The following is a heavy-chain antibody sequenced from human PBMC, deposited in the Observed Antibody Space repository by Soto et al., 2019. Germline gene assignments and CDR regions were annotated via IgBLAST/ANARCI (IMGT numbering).Heavy chain of an antibody. D-gene: IGHD3-16*01. Sequence: EVQLLESGGGLVQPGGSLRLSCAASGFTFSSYAMSWVRQAPGKGLEWVSATSGSGGSTYYADSVKGRFTISRDNSKNTLYLQMNSLRAEDTAVYYCAKGVAVTMGGFNAFDIWGQGTMVTVSS. CDR1: GFTFSSYA. V-gene: IGHV3-23*01. CDR2: TSGSGGST. CDR3: AKGVAVTMGGFNAFDI. J-gene: IGHJ3*02.